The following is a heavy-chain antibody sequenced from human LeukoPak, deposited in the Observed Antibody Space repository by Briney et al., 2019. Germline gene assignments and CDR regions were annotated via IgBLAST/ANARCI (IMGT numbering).Heavy chain of an antibody. D-gene: IGHD2-15*01. J-gene: IGHJ4*02. CDR3: ARFRGTSSWHQEVFDY. CDR2: ISYNGSP. Sequence: SETLSLTCTVSGGSINSYNWNWIRQPPGEGLEWIGYISYNGSPDYNPSFKGRVTMSVDTSQGQFSLRLSSVTAADTAVYYCARFRGTSSWHQEVFDYWGQGAPVTVSS. V-gene: IGHV4-59*08. CDR1: GGSINSYN.